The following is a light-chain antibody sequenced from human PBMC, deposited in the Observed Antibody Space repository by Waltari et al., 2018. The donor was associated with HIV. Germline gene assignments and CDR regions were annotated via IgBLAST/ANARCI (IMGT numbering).Light chain of an antibody. CDR3: CSYAGSSNVV. CDR1: STNIGSYNL. V-gene: IGLV2-23*02. J-gene: IGLJ2*01. CDR2: EVN. Sequence: QPALTQSASVSGSPGQSITISCTGTSTNIGSYNLVSWYQQHPGKAPKVIIYEVNKRPSGVSNRFSGSTSGSTASLTISGLQAEDEADYYCCSYAGSSNVVFGGGTKLTVL.